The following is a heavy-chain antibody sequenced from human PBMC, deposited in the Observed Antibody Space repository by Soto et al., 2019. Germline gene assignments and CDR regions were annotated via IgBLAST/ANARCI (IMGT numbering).Heavy chain of an antibody. D-gene: IGHD2-15*01. CDR3: ASPPYCSGGSCYQPAGYFDL. J-gene: IGHJ2*01. CDR2: IIPIFGTA. CDR1: GCTFSSYA. Sequence: GASVKVSCKASGCTFSSYAISWVRQAPGQGLEWMGGIIPIFGTANYAQKFQGRVTITADESTSTAYMELSSLRSEDTAVYYCASPPYCSGGSCYQPAGYFDLWGRGTLVTVSS. V-gene: IGHV1-69*13.